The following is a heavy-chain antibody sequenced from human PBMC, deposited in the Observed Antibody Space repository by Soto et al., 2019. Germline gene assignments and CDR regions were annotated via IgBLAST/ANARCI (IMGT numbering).Heavy chain of an antibody. D-gene: IGHD2-15*01. CDR3: AKLYCSGGSCYQYFDL. V-gene: IGHV3-21*01. CDR1: GFTFSSYS. CDR2: ISSSSSYI. J-gene: IGHJ2*01. Sequence: PGGSLRISCAASGFTFSSYSMNWVRQAPGKGLEWVSSISSSSSYIYYADSVKGRFTISRDNAKNSLYLQMNSLRAEDTAVYYCAKLYCSGGSCYQYFDLWGRGTLVTVSS.